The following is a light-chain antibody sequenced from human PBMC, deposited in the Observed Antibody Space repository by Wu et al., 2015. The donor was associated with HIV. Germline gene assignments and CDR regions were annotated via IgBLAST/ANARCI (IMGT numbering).Light chain of an antibody. CDR2: GAS. Sequence: EIVLTQSSATLSLSPGERATLSCRASQSVSGTYLAWYQQKPGQPPRLLIYGASRRATGIPDRFSGSGSGTDFSLTISRLEPEDFAVYYCHQYGRSPPFTFGPGTKVDVK. J-gene: IGKJ3*01. CDR3: HQYGRSPPFT. CDR1: QSVSGTY. V-gene: IGKV3-20*01.